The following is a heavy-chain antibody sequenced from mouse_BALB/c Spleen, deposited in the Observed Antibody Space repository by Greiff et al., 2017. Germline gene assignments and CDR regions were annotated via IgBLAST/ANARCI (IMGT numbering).Heavy chain of an antibody. CDR1: GYSFTGYY. CDR3: ARYGDYDYDAMDY. D-gene: IGHD2-13*01. J-gene: IGHJ4*01. CDR2: INPYNGAT. Sequence: VQLQQSGPELVKPGASVKISCKASGYSFTGYYMHWVKQSHVKSLEWIGRINPYNGATSYNQNFKDKASLTVDKSSSTAYMELHSLTSEDSAVYYCARYGDYDYDAMDYWGQGTSVTVSS. V-gene: IGHV1-31*01.